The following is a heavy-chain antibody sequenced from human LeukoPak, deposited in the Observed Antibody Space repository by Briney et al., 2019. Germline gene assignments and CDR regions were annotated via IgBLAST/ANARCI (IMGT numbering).Heavy chain of an antibody. J-gene: IGHJ3*02. CDR3: ARDLPSSWSSGGNAFDI. D-gene: IGHD6-13*01. V-gene: IGHV3-15*01. Sequence: GGSLRLSCGASGFTFSNAWMSWVRQAPGKGLEWVGRIKSKTDGGTTDYAAPVKGRFTISRDDSKNTLYLQMNSLRAEDTAVYYSARDLPSSWSSGGNAFDIWGQGTMVTVSS. CDR2: IKSKTDGGTT. CDR1: GFTFSNAW.